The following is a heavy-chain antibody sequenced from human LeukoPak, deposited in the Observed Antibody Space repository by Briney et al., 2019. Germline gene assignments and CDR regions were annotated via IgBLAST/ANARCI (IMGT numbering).Heavy chain of an antibody. D-gene: IGHD2-15*01. J-gene: IGHJ4*02. CDR3: ARGGIGGSIDY. Sequence: GGSLRLSCAASGFTFSSYAMSWVRQAPGKGLEWVSAISVSGSSTYYADSVKGRFTISRDNSKNTLYLQMNSLRAEDTAVYYCARGGIGGSIDYWGQGTLVTVSS. V-gene: IGHV3-23*01. CDR2: ISVSGSST. CDR1: GFTFSSYA.